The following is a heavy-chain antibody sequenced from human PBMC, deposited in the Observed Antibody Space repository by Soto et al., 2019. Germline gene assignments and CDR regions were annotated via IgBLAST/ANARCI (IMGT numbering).Heavy chain of an antibody. J-gene: IGHJ4*02. CDR1: GVTSFNRW. D-gene: IGHD5-12*01. Sequence: CGVGGVTSFNRWRSRVSKTTRKGLEWVGRIKSKTDGGTTDYAAPVKGRFTISRDDSKNTLYLQMNSLKTEDTAVYYCTTGGRWLRASVFAYWGQGTLVTVSS. CDR3: TTGGRWLRASVFAY. CDR2: IKSKTDGGTT. V-gene: IGHV3-15*01.